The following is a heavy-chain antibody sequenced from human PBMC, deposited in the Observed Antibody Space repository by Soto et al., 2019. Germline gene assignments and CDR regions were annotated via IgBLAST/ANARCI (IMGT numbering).Heavy chain of an antibody. J-gene: IGHJ2*01. D-gene: IGHD4-17*01. Sequence: QVQLVQSGAEVKKPGASVRVSCQASGYPFTYYDINWVRQATGQGLEWIGWMNPKSGNTGSAQRFQGRLTMTRNTSINTAYMELTGLTSEDGAVYFCARVHTATTYFDVWVRGTPVTVSS. CDR3: ARVHTATTYFDV. CDR1: GYPFTYYD. CDR2: MNPKSGNT. V-gene: IGHV1-8*01.